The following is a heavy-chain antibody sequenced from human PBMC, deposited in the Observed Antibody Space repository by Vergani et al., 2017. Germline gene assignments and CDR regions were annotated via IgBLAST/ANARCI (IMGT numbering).Heavy chain of an antibody. CDR2: ISGSGGST. CDR1: GFTFNHYA. V-gene: IGHV3-23*01. J-gene: IGHJ6*02. CDR3: AKGKPRNSGYDYLYYYHAMDV. Sequence: EVHLLESGGDLVQPGGSLRLSCAASGFTFNHYAMNWVRQAPGKALEWVSGISGSGGSTYYAGSVKGRFTISRDSSKNTLYPQMNSLSAGDTAVYYSAKGKPRNSGYDYLYYYHAMDVWGQGTTVTVSS. D-gene: IGHD5-12*01.